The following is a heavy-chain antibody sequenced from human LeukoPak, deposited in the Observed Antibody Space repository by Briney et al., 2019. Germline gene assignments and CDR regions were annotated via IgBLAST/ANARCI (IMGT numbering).Heavy chain of an antibody. CDR3: AKDRPYSSGWTDAFDI. V-gene: IGHV3-23*01. CDR1: GFTFSSYW. D-gene: IGHD6-19*01. J-gene: IGHJ3*02. Sequence: GGSLRLSCAAPGFTFSSYWMSWVRQAPGKGLEWVSAISGSGGSTYYADSVKGRFTISRDNSKNTLYLQMNSLRAEDTAVYYCAKDRPYSSGWTDAFDIWGQGTMVTVSS. CDR2: ISGSGGST.